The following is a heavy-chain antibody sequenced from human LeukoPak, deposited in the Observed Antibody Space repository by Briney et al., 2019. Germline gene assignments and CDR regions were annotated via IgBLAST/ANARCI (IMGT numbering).Heavy chain of an antibody. CDR2: IYSGGST. J-gene: IGHJ3*02. V-gene: IGHV3-66*01. CDR1: GFTVSSNY. Sequence: GGSLRLSCAASGFTVSSNYMSWVRQAPGKGLEWVSVIYSGGSTYYADSVKGRFTISRDNSKNTLYLQMNSLRAEDTAVYYCARASYRFYAFDIWGQGTMVTVSS. CDR3: ARASYRFYAFDI. D-gene: IGHD3-16*02.